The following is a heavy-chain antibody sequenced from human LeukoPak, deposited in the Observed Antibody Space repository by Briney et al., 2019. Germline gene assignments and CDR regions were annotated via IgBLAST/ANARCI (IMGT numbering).Heavy chain of an antibody. CDR3: ARDPYGSYFDC. D-gene: IGHD4-17*01. Sequence: SGGSLRLSCAASGFTFSSYEMNWVRQAPGKGLEWVSYISSSGGTIYYADSVKGRFTISRDNAKKSLYLQMNSLRAEDTAVYYCARDPYGSYFDCWGQGTLVTVSS. V-gene: IGHV3-48*03. CDR2: ISSSGGTI. J-gene: IGHJ4*02. CDR1: GFTFSSYE.